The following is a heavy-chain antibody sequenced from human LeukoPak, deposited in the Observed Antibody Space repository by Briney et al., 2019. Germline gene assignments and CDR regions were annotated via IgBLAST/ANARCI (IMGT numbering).Heavy chain of an antibody. J-gene: IGHJ5*02. D-gene: IGHD3-10*01. Sequence: SVKVSCKASGGTFSSYAISWVRQAPGQGLEWMGGITPIFGTANYAQKFQGRVTITTDESTSTAYMELSSLRSEDTAVYYCAREYYYGSGSRGSWFDPWGQGTLVTVSS. V-gene: IGHV1-69*05. CDR3: AREYYYGSGSRGSWFDP. CDR2: ITPIFGTA. CDR1: GGTFSSYA.